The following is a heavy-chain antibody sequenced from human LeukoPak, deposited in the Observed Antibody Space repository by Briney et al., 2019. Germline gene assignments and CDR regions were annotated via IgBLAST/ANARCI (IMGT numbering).Heavy chain of an antibody. V-gene: IGHV3-23*01. CDR2: ISGSGDST. D-gene: IGHD3-10*01. CDR1: GFTFSSNS. J-gene: IGHJ4*02. Sequence: SGGSLRLSCEASGFTFSSNSMTWVRQTPGKGLEWVSGISGSGDSTFYADSVKGRFTISRDNSRNTLYLQMSSLRPEDTAVYYCTKWSGFGDDWGQGTLVTVSS. CDR3: TKWSGFGDD.